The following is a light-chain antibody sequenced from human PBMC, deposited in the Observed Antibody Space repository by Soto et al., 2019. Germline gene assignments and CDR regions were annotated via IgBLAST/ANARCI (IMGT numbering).Light chain of an antibody. CDR1: SSDVGGYNY. Sequence: QSVLTQPASVSGSPGQSITISCTGTSSDVGGYNYVSWYQQHPGKAPKLMIYDVSNRPSGVSNRFSGSKSGNTASLTISGLQAEEEADYYCSSSTSSSNPVVFGGGTKLTVL. V-gene: IGLV2-14*01. J-gene: IGLJ2*01. CDR3: SSSTSSSNPVV. CDR2: DVS.